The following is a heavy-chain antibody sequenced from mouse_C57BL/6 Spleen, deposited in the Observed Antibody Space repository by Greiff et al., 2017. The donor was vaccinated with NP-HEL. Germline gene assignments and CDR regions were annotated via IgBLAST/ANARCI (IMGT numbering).Heavy chain of an antibody. Sequence: VQRVESGAELARPGASVKMSCKASGYTFTSYTMHWVKQRPGQGLEWIGYINPSSGYTKYNQKFKDKATLTADKSSSTAYMQLSSLTSEDSAVYYCATYYGSSLFAYWGQGTLVTVSA. CDR2: INPSSGYT. CDR1: GYTFTSYT. D-gene: IGHD1-1*01. CDR3: ATYYGSSLFAY. V-gene: IGHV1-4*01. J-gene: IGHJ3*01.